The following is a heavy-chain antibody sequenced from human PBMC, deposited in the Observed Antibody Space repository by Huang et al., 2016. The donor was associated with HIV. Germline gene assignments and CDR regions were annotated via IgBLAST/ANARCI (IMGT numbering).Heavy chain of an antibody. V-gene: IGHV1-3*04. CDR2: ISIGEGRT. CDR3: ARQRSPDSSSHLY. CDR1: GYTFSSYA. D-gene: IGHD6-13*01. J-gene: IGHJ4*02. Sequence: QVQLVQSGAEVRKPGASVRVSCKASGYTFSSYAIHWVRQAPGQSLEWMGRISIGEGRTEYLWQHQGRATITTDTSANTVYVDLSGLRSEDTAVYYCARQRSPDSSSHLYWGQGTLVTVSS.